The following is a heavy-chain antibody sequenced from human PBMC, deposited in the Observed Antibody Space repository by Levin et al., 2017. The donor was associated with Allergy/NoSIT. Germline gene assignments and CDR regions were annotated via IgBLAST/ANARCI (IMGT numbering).Heavy chain of an antibody. V-gene: IGHV3-30*18. CDR3: AKDFPTYYDFWSAWHAFDI. Sequence: QSSETLSLTCAASGFTFSSYGMHWVRQAPGKGLEWVAVISYDGSNKYYADSVKGRFTISRDNSKNTLYLQMNSLRAEDTAVYYCAKDFPTYYDFWSAWHAFDIWGQGTMVTVSS. D-gene: IGHD3-3*01. CDR1: GFTFSSYG. J-gene: IGHJ3*02. CDR2: ISYDGSNK.